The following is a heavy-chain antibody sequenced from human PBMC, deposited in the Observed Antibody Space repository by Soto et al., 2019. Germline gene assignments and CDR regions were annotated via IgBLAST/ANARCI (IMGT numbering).Heavy chain of an antibody. CDR2: ISYDGSNK. D-gene: IGHD1-1*01. J-gene: IGHJ4*02. V-gene: IGHV3-30*18. Sequence: QVQLVESGGGVVQPGRSLRLSCAASGFTFSSYGMHWVRQAPGKGLEWVAVISYDGSNKYYADSVKGRFTISRDNSKNTLYLQRNSLRAEDTAVYYCAKDRKPRQLSPLDYWGQGTLVTVSS. CDR3: AKDRKPRQLSPLDY. CDR1: GFTFSSYG.